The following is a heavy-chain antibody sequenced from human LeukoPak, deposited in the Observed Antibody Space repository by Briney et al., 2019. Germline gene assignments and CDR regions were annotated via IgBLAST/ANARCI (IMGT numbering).Heavy chain of an antibody. CDR1: GFIFSSYA. Sequence: GGSLRLSCAASGFIFSSYAMTWVRQAPGRGLEWLSTISGSGTTTYYVDSVRGRFTVSRDNSKNTLYLQMSSLRAGDTAVYYCAKAGHYGSGSYYSDYWGRGTLVTVSP. V-gene: IGHV3-23*01. CDR3: AKAGHYGSGSYYSDY. J-gene: IGHJ4*02. D-gene: IGHD3-10*01. CDR2: ISGSGTTT.